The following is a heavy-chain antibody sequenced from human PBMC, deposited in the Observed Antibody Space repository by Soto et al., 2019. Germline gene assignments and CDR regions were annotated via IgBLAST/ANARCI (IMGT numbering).Heavy chain of an antibody. V-gene: IGHV1-24*01. CDR2: FDPEDGET. CDR1: GYTLTELS. D-gene: IGHD1-20*01. J-gene: IGHJ6*02. CDR3: ATDLRYNWHPKGMDV. Sequence: EASVKVSCKVSGYTLTELSMHWVRQAPGKGLEWMGGFDPEDGETIYAQKFQGRVTMTEDTSTDTAYMELSSLRSEDTAVYYCATDLRYNWHPKGMDVWGQGTTVTVSS.